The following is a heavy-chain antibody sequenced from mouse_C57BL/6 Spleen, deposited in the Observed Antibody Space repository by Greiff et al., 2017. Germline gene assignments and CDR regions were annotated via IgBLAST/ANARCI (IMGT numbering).Heavy chain of an antibody. J-gene: IGHJ3*01. D-gene: IGHD4-1*01. Sequence: QVTLKESGPGILQSSQTLSLTCSFSGFSLSTSGMGVSWIRQPSGKGLEWLAHIYWDDDKRYNPSLKSRLTISKDTSRNQVFLKITSVDTADTATYCCARRANWDEEFAYWGQGTLVTVSA. V-gene: IGHV8-12*01. CDR1: GFSLSTSGMG. CDR2: IYWDDDK. CDR3: ARRANWDEEFAY.